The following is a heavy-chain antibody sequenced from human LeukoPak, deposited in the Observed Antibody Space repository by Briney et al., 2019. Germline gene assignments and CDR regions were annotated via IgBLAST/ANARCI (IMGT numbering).Heavy chain of an antibody. CDR2: ISHDGSNE. CDR3: ARSLTMVRAYDY. D-gene: IGHD3-10*01. J-gene: IGHJ4*02. Sequence: GGSLRLSCAASGFIVSGTYMTWVRQAPGKGLEWVAGISHDGSNEYYVDAVKGRFTISRDNSKNTLYLQMNRLRAEDTAVYYCARSLTMVRAYDYWGQGTLVTVSS. V-gene: IGHV3-30*03. CDR1: GFIVSGTY.